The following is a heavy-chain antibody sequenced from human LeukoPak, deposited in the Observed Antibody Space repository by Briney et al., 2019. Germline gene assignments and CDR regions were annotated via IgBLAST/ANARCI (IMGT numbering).Heavy chain of an antibody. CDR1: GGTFISYA. CDR3: ASSLGTVRYYFDY. D-gene: IGHD4-11*01. V-gene: IGHV1-69*01. J-gene: IGHJ4*02. Sequence: SVTVSCKASGGTFISYAISWVRQAPGQGLEWMGGIIPIFGTANYAQKFQGRVTITADESTSTAYMELSSLRSEDTAVYYCASSLGTVRYYFDYWGQGTLVTVSS. CDR2: IIPIFGTA.